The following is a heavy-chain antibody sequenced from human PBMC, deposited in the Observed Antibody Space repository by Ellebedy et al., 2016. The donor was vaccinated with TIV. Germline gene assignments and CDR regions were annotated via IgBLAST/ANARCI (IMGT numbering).Heavy chain of an antibody. CDR1: GFTFRSYA. J-gene: IGHJ4*02. CDR2: ISFDGRNE. D-gene: IGHD5-18*01. V-gene: IGHV3-30*04. Sequence: PGGSLRLSCAASGFTFRSYAMHWVRQAPGKGLEWVAVISFDGRNENYADSVKGRLTISRDNSKNTVYLQMNSLRPDDTAVYYCARTEQMWIQIWSGGDHFDCWGQGTLVTVSS. CDR3: ARTEQMWIQIWSGGDHFDC.